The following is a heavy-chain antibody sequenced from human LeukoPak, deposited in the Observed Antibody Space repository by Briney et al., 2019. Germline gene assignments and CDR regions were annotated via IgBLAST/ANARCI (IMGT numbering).Heavy chain of an antibody. CDR1: GFTFSSYA. CDR2: IKQDGSEK. CDR3: ARSRGWNYPTYFDY. V-gene: IGHV3-7*01. J-gene: IGHJ4*02. D-gene: IGHD1-7*01. Sequence: PGGSLRLSCAASGFTFSSYAMSWVRQAPGKGLEWVANIKQDGSEKYYVDSVKGRFTISRDNAKNSLYLQMNSLRAEDTAVYYCARSRGWNYPTYFDYWGQGTLVTVSS.